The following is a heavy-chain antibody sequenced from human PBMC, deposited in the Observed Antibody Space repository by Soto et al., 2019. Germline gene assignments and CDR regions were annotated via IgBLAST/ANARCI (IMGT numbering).Heavy chain of an antibody. Sequence: GESLKISCKGSGYSFTTYWIGWVRQMPGKGLEWMGIIYPGDSDTRYSPSFQGQVTISADKSISTAYLQWSSLKASDTAMYYCARAPTAGYSYYHGMQLWGQASTVTVSS. D-gene: IGHD5-18*01. CDR3: ARAPTAGYSYYHGMQL. CDR1: GYSFTTYW. V-gene: IGHV5-51*01. J-gene: IGHJ6*02. CDR2: IYPGDSDT.